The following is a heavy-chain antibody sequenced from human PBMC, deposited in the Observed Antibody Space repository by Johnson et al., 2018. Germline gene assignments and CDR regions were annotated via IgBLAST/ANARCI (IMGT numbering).Heavy chain of an antibody. Sequence: VQLQESGGGVVQPGRSLRLSCAASGFTFSSYGMHWVRQAPGKGLEWISYISSGVITTYYADSVKGRFTISRDNAKNSLYLQINSLRAEDTAVYYCARAVVADHYYYYYMDVWGKGTTVTVSS. J-gene: IGHJ6*03. CDR3: ARAVVADHYYYYYMDV. CDR2: ISSGVITT. V-gene: IGHV3-48*04. D-gene: IGHD2-15*01. CDR1: GFTFSSYG.